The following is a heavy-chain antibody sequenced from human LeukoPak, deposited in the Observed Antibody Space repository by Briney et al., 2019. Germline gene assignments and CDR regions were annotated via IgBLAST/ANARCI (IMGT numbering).Heavy chain of an antibody. D-gene: IGHD6-13*01. CDR3: ARGGSTWYAFDY. CDR2: FSASGST. CDR1: GASISDYY. V-gene: IGHV4-4*07. Sequence: PSETLSLTCTVSGASISDYYWSWIRQAAGKWLEWIGRFSASGSTNYNPSLKSRVTMSVETSMNQFSLKLSSVMAADTAVYYCARGGSTWYAFDYWGQGTLVTVSS. J-gene: IGHJ4*02.